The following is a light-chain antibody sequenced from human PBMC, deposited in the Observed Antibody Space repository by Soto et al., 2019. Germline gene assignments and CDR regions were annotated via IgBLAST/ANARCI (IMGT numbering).Light chain of an antibody. J-gene: IGLJ2*01. CDR3: AAWDVSLNGVL. CDR1: TSNIGTQT. CDR2: SNT. V-gene: IGLV1-44*01. Sequence: QSVLTQPPSASGTPGHRVIISCSGGTSNIGTQTVNWYQQLPGTAPKLLIYSNTQRPSGVSARFSGSKSGTSASLAINGLQSEDEADYYCAAWDVSLNGVLFGGGTKLTVL.